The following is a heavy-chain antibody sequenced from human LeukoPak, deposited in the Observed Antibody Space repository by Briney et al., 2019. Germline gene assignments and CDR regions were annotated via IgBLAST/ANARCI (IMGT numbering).Heavy chain of an antibody. D-gene: IGHD3-16*01. Sequence: PGGSLRLSCAASGFTFSSYSMNWVRQAPGKGLEWVSYISSSSSTIYYADSVKGRFTISRDNAKNSLYLQMNSLRAEDTAVYYCARVGGSPYYYGMDVWGQGTTVTVSS. CDR3: ARVGGSPYYYGMDV. CDR2: ISSSSSTI. J-gene: IGHJ6*02. V-gene: IGHV3-48*04. CDR1: GFTFSSYS.